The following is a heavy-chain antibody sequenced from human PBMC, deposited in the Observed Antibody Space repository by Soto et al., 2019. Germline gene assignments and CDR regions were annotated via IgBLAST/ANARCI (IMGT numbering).Heavy chain of an antibody. J-gene: IGHJ6*02. CDR1: GFTFSSYA. D-gene: IGHD3-10*01. Sequence: GGSLRLSCAASGFTFSSYAMHWVRQAPGKGLEWVAVISYDGSNKYYADSVKGRFTISRDNSKNTLYLQMNSLRAEDTAVYYCARDMGSGGPTHITMVREYYYYGMDVWGQGTTVTVSS. CDR3: ARDMGSGGPTHITMVREYYYYGMDV. CDR2: ISYDGSNK. V-gene: IGHV3-30-3*01.